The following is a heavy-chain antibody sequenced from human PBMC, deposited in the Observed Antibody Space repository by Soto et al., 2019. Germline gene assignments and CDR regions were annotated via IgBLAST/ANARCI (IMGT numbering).Heavy chain of an antibody. CDR3: ARRLYYYGMDV. Sequence: PSETLSLTCTVSGGSISSYYWSWIRQPPGKGLEWIGYIYYSGSTNYNPSLKSRVTISVDTSKNQFSLKRGSVTAADTAVYYCARRLYYYGMDVWGQGTTVTVSS. CDR1: GGSISSYY. J-gene: IGHJ6*02. V-gene: IGHV4-59*01. CDR2: IYYSGST. D-gene: IGHD6-25*01.